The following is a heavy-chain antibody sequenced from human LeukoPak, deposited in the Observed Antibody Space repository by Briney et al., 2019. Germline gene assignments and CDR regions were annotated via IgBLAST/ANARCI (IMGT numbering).Heavy chain of an antibody. V-gene: IGHV1-2*02. D-gene: IGHD6-13*01. CDR2: INPNSGGT. Sequence: ASVKVSCKASGYTFTGYYMHWVRQAPGQGLEWMGWINPNSGGTNYAQKFQGRVTMTRDTSISTAYMELSGLRPDDTAVYYCARESLSGSSWYGCLDYWGQGTLVTVSS. J-gene: IGHJ4*02. CDR1: GYTFTGYY. CDR3: ARESLSGSSWYGCLDY.